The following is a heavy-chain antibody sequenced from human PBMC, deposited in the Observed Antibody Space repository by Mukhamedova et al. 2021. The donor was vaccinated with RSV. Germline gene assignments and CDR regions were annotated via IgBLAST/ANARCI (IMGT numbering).Heavy chain of an antibody. CDR3: ARDRDDILTGYLSRFDP. Sequence: SSSYIFYADSLKGRFTISRDNAKNSLYLQMSSLRAEDTAIYYCARDRDDILTGYLSRFDPWGQGTLVTVSS. D-gene: IGHD3-9*01. J-gene: IGHJ5*02. V-gene: IGHV3-21*01. CDR2: SSSYI.